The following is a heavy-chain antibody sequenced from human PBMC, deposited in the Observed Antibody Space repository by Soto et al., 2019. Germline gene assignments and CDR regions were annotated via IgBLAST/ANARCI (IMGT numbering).Heavy chain of an antibody. J-gene: IGHJ3*02. D-gene: IGHD3-22*01. CDR1: GFTFSSYE. CDR2: ISSSGSTI. V-gene: IGHV3-48*03. Sequence: EVQLVESGGGLVQPGGSLRLSCAASGFTFSSYEMNWVRQAPGKGLGWVSYISSSGSTIYYADSVKGRFTISRDNAKNSLYLQMNSLRAEDTAVYYCAIVGGYYPPLDIWGQGTMVTVSS. CDR3: AIVGGYYPPLDI.